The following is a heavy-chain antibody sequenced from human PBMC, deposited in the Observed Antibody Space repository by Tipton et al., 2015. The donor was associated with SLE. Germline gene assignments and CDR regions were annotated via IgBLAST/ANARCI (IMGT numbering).Heavy chain of an antibody. V-gene: IGHV4-34*01. CDR1: GGSFSGYY. J-gene: IGHJ6*03. CDR2: INHSGST. D-gene: IGHD6-13*01. Sequence: LRLSCAVYGGSFSGYYWSWIRQPPGKGLEWIGEINHSGSTNYNPSLKSRVTISVDTSKNQFSLKLSSVTAADTAVYYCQYSSSPRGAYYYYMDVWGKGTTVTVSS. CDR3: QYSSSPRGAYYYYMDV.